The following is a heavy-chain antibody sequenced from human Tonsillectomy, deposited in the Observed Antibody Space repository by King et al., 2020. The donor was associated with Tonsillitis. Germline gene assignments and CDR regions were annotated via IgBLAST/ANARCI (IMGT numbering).Heavy chain of an antibody. D-gene: IGHD1-20*01. CDR2: ISYDGSKK. J-gene: IGHJ4*02. CDR3: AKPSYNWNDVLDY. V-gene: IGHV3-30*18. Sequence: VQLVESGGGVVQPGRSLRLSCAASGFTFSNYGMHWVRQAPGKGLEWVAVISYDGSKKYYADSMKGRFTISRDNSKNTLYLQMNSLRAEDTAVYYCAKPSYNWNDVLDYWGQGTLVTVSS. CDR1: GFTFSNYG.